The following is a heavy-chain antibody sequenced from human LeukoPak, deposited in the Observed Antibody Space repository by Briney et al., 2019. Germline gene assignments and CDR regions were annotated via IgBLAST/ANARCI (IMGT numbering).Heavy chain of an antibody. CDR1: GDSMGMYY. Sequence: KSSETLSLTCTVTGDSMGMYYWSFILQPPGKGLECIGRIHTSGTTWYSASLKSRVTMPIDASNNQFSLRLTSVTAADTAVFYCARGDYYAGGGGNWFDPWSRGSLVTVSS. CDR3: ARGDYYAGGGGNWFDP. V-gene: IGHV4-4*07. CDR2: IHTSGTT. J-gene: IGHJ5*02. D-gene: IGHD3-16*01.